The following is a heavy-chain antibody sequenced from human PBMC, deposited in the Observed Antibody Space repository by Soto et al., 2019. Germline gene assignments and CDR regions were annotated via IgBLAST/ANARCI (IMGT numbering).Heavy chain of an antibody. V-gene: IGHV1-69*06. CDR3: AVGDCGGDCQYYFDY. CDR1: GGTFSSYA. Sequence: QVQLVQSGAEVKKPGYSVKVSCKASGGTFSSYAISWVRQAPGQGLEWMGGIIPIFGTANYAQKFQGRVTITADKSTSTAYMELSGLRSEDTAVYYCAVGDCGGDCQYYFDYWGQGTLVTVSS. D-gene: IGHD2-21*02. J-gene: IGHJ4*02. CDR2: IIPIFGTA.